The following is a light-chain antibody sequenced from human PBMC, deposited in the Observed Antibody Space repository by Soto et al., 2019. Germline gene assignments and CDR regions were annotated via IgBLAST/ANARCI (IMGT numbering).Light chain of an antibody. J-gene: IGLJ3*02. CDR1: SSDVGGYNY. Sequence: QSVLTQPPSASGSPGQSVTISCTGTSSDVGGYNYVSWYQQHPGKAPKLMIYEVNKRPSGVPDRFSGSKSGNTASLTVTGLQAEDEADYSCSPYAGSNRVFGGGTKVTVL. CDR3: SPYAGSNRV. V-gene: IGLV2-8*01. CDR2: EVN.